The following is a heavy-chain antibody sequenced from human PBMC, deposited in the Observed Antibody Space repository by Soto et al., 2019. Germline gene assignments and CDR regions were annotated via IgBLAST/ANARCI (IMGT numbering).Heavy chain of an antibody. V-gene: IGHV4-30-4*01. D-gene: IGHD3-22*01. CDR3: ARALYYYDSSGYYYEGEDYYYYGMDV. CDR1: GGSISSGDYY. J-gene: IGHJ6*02. Sequence: SETLSLTCTVSGGSISSGDYYWSWIRQPPGKGLEWIGYIYYSGSTYYNPSLKSRVTISVDTSKNQFSLKLSSVTAADTAVYYCARALYYYDSSGYYYEGEDYYYYGMDVWGQGTTVTVSS. CDR2: IYYSGST.